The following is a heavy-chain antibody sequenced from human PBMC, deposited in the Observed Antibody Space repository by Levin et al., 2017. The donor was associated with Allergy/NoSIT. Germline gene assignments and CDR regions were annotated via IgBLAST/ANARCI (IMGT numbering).Heavy chain of an antibody. Sequence: GGSLRLSCAASGFTFSNYWMHWVRQAPGKVLVWVSHINSDGSNTNYADSVKGRFTISRDNAKNTLYLQMNSLRAEDTAVYYCARGGCSSTSCLDSWGQGTLVTVSP. CDR2: INSDGSNT. CDR1: GFTFSNYW. CDR3: ARGGCSSTSCLDS. J-gene: IGHJ5*01. D-gene: IGHD2-2*01. V-gene: IGHV3-74*01.